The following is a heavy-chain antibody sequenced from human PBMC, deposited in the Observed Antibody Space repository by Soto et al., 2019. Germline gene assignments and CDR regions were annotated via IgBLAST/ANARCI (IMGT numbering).Heavy chain of an antibody. D-gene: IGHD1-7*01. Sequence: PSQTLSLTCAISGDSVSSNSAAWSWIRQSPSRGLEWLGRTYYRSKWYNDYAVSVKSRITINPDTSKNQFSLQLNSVTPEDTAVYYCARELELPHSGYYYYGMDVWGQGTTVTVSS. CDR3: ARELELPHSGYYYYGMDV. V-gene: IGHV6-1*01. CDR2: TYYRSKWYN. CDR1: GDSVSSNSAA. J-gene: IGHJ6*02.